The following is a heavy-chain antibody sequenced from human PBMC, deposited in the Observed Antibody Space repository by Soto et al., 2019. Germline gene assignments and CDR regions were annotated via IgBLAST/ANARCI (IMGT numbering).Heavy chain of an antibody. J-gene: IGHJ6*02. CDR3: ARGGTAPGGMDV. D-gene: IGHD2-21*02. CDR2: IYYSGST. Sequence: PSETLSLTCTVSGGSISSGDYYWSWIRQPPGKGLEWIGYIYYSGSTYYNPSLKGRVTISVDTSKNQFSLKLSSVTAADTAVYYCARGGTAPGGMDVWGQGTTVTVSS. CDR1: GGSISSGDYY. V-gene: IGHV4-30-4*01.